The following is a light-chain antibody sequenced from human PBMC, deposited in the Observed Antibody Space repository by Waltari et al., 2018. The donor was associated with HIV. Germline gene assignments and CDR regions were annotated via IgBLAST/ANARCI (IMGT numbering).Light chain of an antibody. Sequence: NFMLTQPHSVSESPGKTVTISCARSSGGIANNYVQWYQQRPGSSPTTVIYGDYQRPSGVPDRFSGSIDSSSNSASLTISGLKTDDEAGYYCQSYDNGNWVLGGGTKVTVL. V-gene: IGLV6-57*01. CDR3: QSYDNGNWV. J-gene: IGLJ3*02. CDR1: SGGIANNY. CDR2: GDY.